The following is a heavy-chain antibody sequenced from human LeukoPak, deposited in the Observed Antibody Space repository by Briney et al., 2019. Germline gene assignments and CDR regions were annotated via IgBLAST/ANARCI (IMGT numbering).Heavy chain of an antibody. CDR1: GFTFSNYV. J-gene: IGHJ6*03. CDR3: AFFTSGEYSSWAGRDHSYMDV. CDR2: ISATGDNT. Sequence: GGSLRLSCAASGFTFSNYVMNWVRQAPGKGLEWVSGISATGDNTYYADSVKGRFTISRDNAKNSLFMQMNSLRAEDTAVYYCAFFTSGEYSSWAGRDHSYMDVWGKGTTVTVSS. V-gene: IGHV3-23*01. D-gene: IGHD5-18*01.